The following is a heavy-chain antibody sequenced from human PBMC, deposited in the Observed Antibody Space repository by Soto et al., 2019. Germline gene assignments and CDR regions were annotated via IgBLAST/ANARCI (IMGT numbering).Heavy chain of an antibody. CDR3: AKIPPASDYYDITDYQWYFDL. V-gene: IGHV3-23*01. D-gene: IGHD3-22*01. J-gene: IGHJ2*01. Sequence: EVQLLESGGGLVQPGGSLRLSCAASGLTFSSYAMSWVRQAPGKGLEWVSGISSGGGSTYYADSVKGRFTVSRDKSKNTLFLQMNSLRAEDTALYYCAKIPPASDYYDITDYQWYFDLWGRGTLVTVAS. CDR2: ISSGGGST. CDR1: GLTFSSYA.